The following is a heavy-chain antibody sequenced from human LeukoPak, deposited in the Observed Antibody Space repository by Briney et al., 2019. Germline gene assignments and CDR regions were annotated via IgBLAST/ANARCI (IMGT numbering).Heavy chain of an antibody. J-gene: IGHJ4*02. CDR2: ISGSGGST. V-gene: IGHV3-23*01. CDR1: GFTFSDYY. Sequence: GGSLRLSCAASGFTFSDYYMSWIRQAPGKGLEWVSAISGSGGSTYYADSVKGRFTISRDNSKNTLYLQMNSLRAEDTAVYYCARGRGLYYFDYWGQGTLVTVSS. CDR3: ARGRGLYYFDY.